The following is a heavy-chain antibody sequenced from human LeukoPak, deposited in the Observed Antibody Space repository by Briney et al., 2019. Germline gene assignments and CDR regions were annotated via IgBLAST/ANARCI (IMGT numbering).Heavy chain of an antibody. Sequence: PSETLSLTCAVYGGSFSGYYWSWIRQPPGKGLEWIGEINHSGSTNYNPSLKSRVTISVDTSKNQFPLKLSSVTAADTAVYYCARTYYDILTGYYPYYFDYWGQGTLVTVSS. V-gene: IGHV4-34*01. J-gene: IGHJ4*02. CDR3: ARTYYDILTGYYPYYFDY. CDR1: GGSFSGYY. D-gene: IGHD3-9*01. CDR2: INHSGST.